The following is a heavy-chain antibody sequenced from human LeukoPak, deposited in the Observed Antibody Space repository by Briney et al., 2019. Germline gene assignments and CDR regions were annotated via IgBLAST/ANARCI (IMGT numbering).Heavy chain of an antibody. V-gene: IGHV4-30-4*01. CDR3: ARTTVVTSSDY. J-gene: IGHJ4*02. Sequence: PSETLSLTCTVSGGSISSGDYSWSWIRQPPGKGLEWIGYIYYSGSTYYNPSLKSRVTISVDTSKNQFSLKLSSVTAADTAVYYCARTTVVTSSDYWGQGTLVTVSS. CDR1: GGSISSGDYS. D-gene: IGHD4-23*01. CDR2: IYYSGST.